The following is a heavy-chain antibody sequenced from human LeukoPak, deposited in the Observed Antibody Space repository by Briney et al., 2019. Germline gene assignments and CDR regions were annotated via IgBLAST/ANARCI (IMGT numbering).Heavy chain of an antibody. Sequence: GGSLRLFCAASGFTFNTYWMSWVRQAPGKGLEWVANIKEDGSEEYYVDSVKGRFTISRDNAKNSLYLQMDSLSAEDTALYFCARDWLVGVPFDAFHLWGQGTMVTVSS. CDR3: ARDWLVGVPFDAFHL. J-gene: IGHJ3*01. CDR1: GFTFNTYW. CDR2: IKEDGSEE. D-gene: IGHD1-26*01. V-gene: IGHV3-7*01.